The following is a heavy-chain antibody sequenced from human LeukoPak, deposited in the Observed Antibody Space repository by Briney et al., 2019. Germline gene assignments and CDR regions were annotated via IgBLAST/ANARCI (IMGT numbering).Heavy chain of an antibody. J-gene: IGHJ4*02. Sequence: PSETLSLTCAVYGRSFSGYYWSWIRQPPGKGLEWIGEINHSGSTNYNPSLKSRVTISVDTSKNQFSLKLSSVTAADTAVYYCARGGMADYWGQGTLVTVSS. CDR3: ARGGMADY. CDR2: INHSGST. D-gene: IGHD5-24*01. V-gene: IGHV4-34*01. CDR1: GRSFSGYY.